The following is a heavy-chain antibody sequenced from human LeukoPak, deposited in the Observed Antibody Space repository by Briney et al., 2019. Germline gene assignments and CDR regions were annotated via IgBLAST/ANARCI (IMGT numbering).Heavy chain of an antibody. D-gene: IGHD3-22*01. CDR1: GFTFSSYS. CDR2: IYSGGST. J-gene: IGHJ3*02. Sequence: GGSLRLSCAASGFTFSSYSFNWVRQVPGKGLEWVPVIYSGGSTYYADSVKGRFTISRDNSKNTLYLQMNSLRAEDTAVYYCASTTNSDSRGDAFDISGQGTMVTVSS. V-gene: IGHV3-66*02. CDR3: ASTTNSDSRGDAFDI.